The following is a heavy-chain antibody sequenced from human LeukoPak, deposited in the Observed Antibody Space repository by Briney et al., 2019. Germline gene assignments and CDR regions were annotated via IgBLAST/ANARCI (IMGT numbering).Heavy chain of an antibody. CDR1: GFTFSDYW. CDR3: AKGSLGSWYFFDY. J-gene: IGHJ4*02. Sequence: GGSLRLSCAASGFTFSDYWMHWVRQAPGKGLVWVSRINSDGSSTRYADSVKGRFTISRDNAKNTPYLQMNSLRAEDTALYYCAKGSLGSWYFFDYWGQGTLVTVSS. D-gene: IGHD6-13*01. V-gene: IGHV3-74*01. CDR2: INSDGSST.